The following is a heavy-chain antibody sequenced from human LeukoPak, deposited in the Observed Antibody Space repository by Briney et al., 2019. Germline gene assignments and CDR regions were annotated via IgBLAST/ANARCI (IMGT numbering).Heavy chain of an antibody. CDR2: ISSTGGAT. Sequence: PGGSLRLSCAASGITFSSYGMSWVRQAPGKGLEWVSSISSTGGATYYADSVKGRFTISRDNSKNTLYLQMNSLRAEDTAVYYCARANYYDSSGYLQRRGYYYYYMDVWGKGTTVTISS. CDR1: GITFSSYG. CDR3: ARANYYDSSGYLQRRGYYYYYMDV. J-gene: IGHJ6*03. V-gene: IGHV3-23*01. D-gene: IGHD3-22*01.